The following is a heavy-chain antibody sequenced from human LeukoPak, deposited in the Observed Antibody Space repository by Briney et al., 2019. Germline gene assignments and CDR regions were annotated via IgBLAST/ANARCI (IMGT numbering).Heavy chain of an antibody. D-gene: IGHD2-2*01. CDR3: ARESADYCSSTSCYLPDI. CDR1: GGTFSSYA. J-gene: IGHJ3*02. Sequence: GASVKVSCKASGGTFSSYAISWVRQAPGQGLEWMGGIIPIFGTADYAQKFQGRVTITTDESTSTAYMELSSLRSEDTAAYYCARESADYCSSTSCYLPDIWGQGTMVTVSS. CDR2: IIPIFGTA. V-gene: IGHV1-69*05.